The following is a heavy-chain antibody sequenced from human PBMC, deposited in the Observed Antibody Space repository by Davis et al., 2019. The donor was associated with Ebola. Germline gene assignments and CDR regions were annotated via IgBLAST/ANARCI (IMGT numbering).Heavy chain of an antibody. V-gene: IGHV3-30*02. D-gene: IGHD6-6*01. Sequence: GESLKISCAASGFTFSSYGMHWVRQAPGKGLEWVAFIRYDGSNKYYADSVKGRFTISRDNSKNTLYLQMNSLRAEDTAVYYCAKVPRSSSSSEVYWGQGTLVTVSS. J-gene: IGHJ4*02. CDR1: GFTFSSYG. CDR3: AKVPRSSSSSEVY. CDR2: IRYDGSNK.